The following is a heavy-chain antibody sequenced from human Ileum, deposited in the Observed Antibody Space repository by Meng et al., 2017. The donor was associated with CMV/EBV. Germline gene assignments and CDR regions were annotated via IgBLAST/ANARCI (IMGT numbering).Heavy chain of an antibody. V-gene: IGHV5-51*01. CDR2: IYPGVSDT. J-gene: IGHJ4*02. D-gene: IGHD3-3*02. CDR3: ARSPTGISNPYHFDS. Sequence: SGYKFPDYWIGWVRQMPGKGLEWMGIIYPGVSDTRYSPSFQGRVAISADRSLSTAYLQFNCLKASDTATYYCARSPTGISNPYHFDSWGQGTLVTVSS. CDR1: GYKFPDYW.